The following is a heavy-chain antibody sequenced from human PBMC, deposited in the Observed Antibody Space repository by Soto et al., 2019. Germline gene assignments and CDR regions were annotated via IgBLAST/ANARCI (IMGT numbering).Heavy chain of an antibody. CDR1: GGSISSYY. D-gene: IGHD4-17*01. J-gene: IGHJ5*02. CDR2: IYYSGST. V-gene: IGHV4-59*08. CDR3: ARHSTTRLLNWFEP. Sequence: SETLSLTCTVSGGSISSYYWSWIRQPPGKGLEWIGYIYYSGSTNYNPSLKSRVTISVDTSKNQFSLKLSSVTAADTAVYYCARHSTTRLLNWFEPWGQGTLVTVSS.